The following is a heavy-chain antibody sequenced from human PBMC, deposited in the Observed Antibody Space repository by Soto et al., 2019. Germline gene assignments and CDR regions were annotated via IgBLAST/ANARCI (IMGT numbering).Heavy chain of an antibody. D-gene: IGHD2-2*02. J-gene: IGHJ6*02. CDR1: GFTVSSNY. V-gene: IGHV3-53*01. Sequence: PGGSLRLSCAASGFTVSSNYMSWVRQAPGKGLEWVSVIYSGGSTYYADSVKGRFTISRDNSKNTLYLQMNSLRAEDTAVYYCARLYTDNYYYYYGIDVRGQGTTVTVYS. CDR2: IYSGGST. CDR3: ARLYTDNYYYYYGIDV.